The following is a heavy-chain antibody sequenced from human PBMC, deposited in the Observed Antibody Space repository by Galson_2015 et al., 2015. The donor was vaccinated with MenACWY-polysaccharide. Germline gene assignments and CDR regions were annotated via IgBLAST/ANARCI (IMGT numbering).Heavy chain of an antibody. CDR3: VRDRGADYFDY. V-gene: IGHV3-33*01. J-gene: IGHJ4*02. D-gene: IGHD3-10*01. CDR1: GFTFRNHG. CDR2: IWYDGSNK. Sequence: SLRLSCAASGFTFRNHGMHWVRQAPGKGLEWVAVIWYDGSNKYYADSVKGRFTVSRDNSKNTLYLQMNSLRAEDTAVYYCVRDRGADYFDYWGQGTLVTVSS.